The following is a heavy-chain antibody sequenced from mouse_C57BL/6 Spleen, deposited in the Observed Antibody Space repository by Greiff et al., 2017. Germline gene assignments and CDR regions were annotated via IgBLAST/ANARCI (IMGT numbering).Heavy chain of an antibody. CDR1: GYTFTSYG. Sequence: QVQLKESGAELARPGASVKLSCKASGYTFTSYGISWVKQRTGQGLEWIGEIYPRSGNTYYNEKFKGKATLTADKSSSTAYMELRSLTSEDSAVYFCARLGVVATYPRPGWFAYWGQGTLVTVSA. CDR3: ARLGVVATYPRPGWFAY. D-gene: IGHD1-1*01. V-gene: IGHV1-81*01. J-gene: IGHJ3*01. CDR2: IYPRSGNT.